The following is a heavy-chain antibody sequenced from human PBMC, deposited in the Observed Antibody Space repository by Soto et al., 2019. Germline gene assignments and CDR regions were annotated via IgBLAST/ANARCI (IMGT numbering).Heavy chain of an antibody. Sequence: EEQLVESGGGLVQPGGSLRLSCAASGFSFSTYYMNWVRQTPGKGLEWVSSINRDSTVIKYADSVKGRFTISRDNARNSLSLQMNSLRAEDTAAYYCLNGDYYVGPGTLVTVSS. D-gene: IGHD3-16*01. CDR1: GFSFSTYY. J-gene: IGHJ4*02. CDR2: INRDSTVI. CDR3: LNGDYY. V-gene: IGHV3-48*01.